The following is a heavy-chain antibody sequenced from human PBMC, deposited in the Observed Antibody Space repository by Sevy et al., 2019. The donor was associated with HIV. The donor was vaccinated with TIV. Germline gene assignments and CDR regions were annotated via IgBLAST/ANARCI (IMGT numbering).Heavy chain of an antibody. J-gene: IGHJ4*02. CDR3: ARAFCSGGRSYSLAY. Sequence: ASVKVSCKASGYTFTTYRINWVRQAPGQGLEWMGWISPHNGDTNYAQKDRGRVTMTTDTSTSTAYMELRSLRSDDTAVYYCARAFCSGGRSYSLAYWGQGTLVTVSS. CDR1: GYTFTTYR. D-gene: IGHD2-15*01. V-gene: IGHV1-18*04. CDR2: ISPHNGDT.